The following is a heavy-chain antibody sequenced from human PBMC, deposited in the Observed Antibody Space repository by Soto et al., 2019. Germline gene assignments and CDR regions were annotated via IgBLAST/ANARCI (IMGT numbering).Heavy chain of an antibody. V-gene: IGHV3-7*05. J-gene: IGHJ4*02. CDR2: IKQDGSAT. CDR3: ARWGYNMGGFDR. Sequence: GGSLRLSCAASGFTFSTYWMSWVRQAPGIGLEWVANIKQDGSATYYADSVKGRFTISRDNAKNSLYLRMNSLRAEDTAVYYCARWGYNMGGFDRWGQGTPVTVSS. CDR1: GFTFSTYW. D-gene: IGHD2-2*02.